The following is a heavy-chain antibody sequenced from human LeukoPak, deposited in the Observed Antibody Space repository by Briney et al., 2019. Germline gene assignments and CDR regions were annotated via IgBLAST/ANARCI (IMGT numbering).Heavy chain of an antibody. D-gene: IGHD4-11*01. J-gene: IGHJ5*02. CDR1: GGTFSSYA. V-gene: IGHV1-69*04. CDR3: AYHDYSNYGGNWFDP. CDR2: IIPILGIA. Sequence: SVKVSCKASGGTFSSYAISWVRQAPGQGLEWMGRIIPILGIANCAQKFQGRVTITADKSTSTAYMELSSLRSEDTAVYYCAYHDYSNYGGNWFDPWGQGTLVTVSS.